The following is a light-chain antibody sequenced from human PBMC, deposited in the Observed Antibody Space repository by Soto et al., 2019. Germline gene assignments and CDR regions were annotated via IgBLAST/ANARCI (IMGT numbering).Light chain of an antibody. CDR3: QKYNSAPLT. CDR1: QGITPY. V-gene: IGKV1-27*01. J-gene: IGKJ4*01. Sequence: DVQMTQSPSSLSALVGDRVTITCRASQGITPYLAWFQQKPGKVPKLLIYATPTLQSGGPSRFSGSGSWTDFTLTIRSLQPEDVATYYCQKYNSAPLTFGGGTKVEIK. CDR2: ATP.